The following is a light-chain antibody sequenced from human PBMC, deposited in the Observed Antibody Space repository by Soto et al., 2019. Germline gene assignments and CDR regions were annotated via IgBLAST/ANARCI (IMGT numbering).Light chain of an antibody. CDR1: QSVLYSSNNKNY. Sequence: DIVMTQSPDSLAVSLGERATINCKSSQSVLYSSNNKNYLAWYQQKPGQPPKMLIYWASTRESGVPDRFSGCGSGTDFSLTISSLKAEDAAVYYCQQYYSTPWTFGQGTKVEIK. J-gene: IGKJ1*01. CDR3: QQYYSTPWT. V-gene: IGKV4-1*01. CDR2: WAS.